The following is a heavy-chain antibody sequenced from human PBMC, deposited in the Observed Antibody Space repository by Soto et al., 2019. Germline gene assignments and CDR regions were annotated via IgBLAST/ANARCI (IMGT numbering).Heavy chain of an antibody. D-gene: IGHD6-13*01. V-gene: IGHV2-5*02. Sequence: QITLKESGPTLVKPTQTLTLTCTFSGFSLSTSGVGVGWIRQPPGKALEWLALIYWDDDKRYSPSLKSRLTIXKXPSKHQVVLTMTNMDPVDTATYYCAHRLAATGLFDYWGQGTLVTVSS. CDR3: AHRLAATGLFDY. J-gene: IGHJ4*02. CDR1: GFSLSTSGVG. CDR2: IYWDDDK.